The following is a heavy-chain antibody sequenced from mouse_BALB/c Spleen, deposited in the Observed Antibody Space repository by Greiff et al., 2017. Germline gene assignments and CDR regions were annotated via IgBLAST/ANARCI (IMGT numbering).Heavy chain of an antibody. CDR1: GYTFTSYT. J-gene: IGHJ2*01. V-gene: IGHV1-4*02. CDR3: AREKANYFDY. Sequence: VQLQESAAELARPGASVKMSCKASGYTFTSYTMHWVNQRPGQGLEWIGYINPSSGYTEYNQKFKDKTTLTADKSSSTAYMQLSSLTSEDSAVYYCAREKANYFDYWGQGTTLTVSS. CDR2: INPSSGYT.